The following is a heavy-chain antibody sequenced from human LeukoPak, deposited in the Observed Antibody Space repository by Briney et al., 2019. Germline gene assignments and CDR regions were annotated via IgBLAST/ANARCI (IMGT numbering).Heavy chain of an antibody. CDR1: GFIFSNYV. CDR2: ISGSGGST. V-gene: IGHV3-23*01. CDR3: ARESESSGWYDY. J-gene: IGHJ4*02. D-gene: IGHD6-19*01. Sequence: PGGSLRLSCGASGFIFSNYVMSWVRQAPGKGLEWVSSISGSGGSTYYADSVKGRFTISRDNSKNSLYLQMNSLRSDDTALYYCARESESSGWYDYWGQGTLVTVSS.